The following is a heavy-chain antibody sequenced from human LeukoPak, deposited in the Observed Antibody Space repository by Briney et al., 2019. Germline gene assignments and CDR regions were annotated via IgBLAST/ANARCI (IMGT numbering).Heavy chain of an antibody. CDR2: ISSSSSTI. V-gene: IGHV3-48*01. Sequence: PGGSLRLSCAASGFTFSSYVMHWVRQAPGKGLEWVSYISSSSSTIYYADSVKGRFTISRDNAKNSLYLQMNSLRAEDTAVYYCARDHDSSSCPYFDYWGQGTLVTVSS. CDR1: GFTFSSYV. D-gene: IGHD6-13*01. J-gene: IGHJ4*02. CDR3: ARDHDSSSCPYFDY.